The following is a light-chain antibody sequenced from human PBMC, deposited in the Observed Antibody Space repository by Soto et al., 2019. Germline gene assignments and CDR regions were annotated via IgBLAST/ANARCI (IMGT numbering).Light chain of an antibody. CDR2: DVS. Sequence: QSVLTQPASVSGSPGQSITISCTGTSSDVGGSNYVSWYQQLPGKAPKLMIYDVSDRPSGVSNRFSGSKSGNTASLTISGLQAEDEADYYCSAYTCLSLHVFGTGTK. V-gene: IGLV2-14*01. CDR3: SAYTCLSLHV. J-gene: IGLJ1*01. CDR1: SSDVGGSNY.